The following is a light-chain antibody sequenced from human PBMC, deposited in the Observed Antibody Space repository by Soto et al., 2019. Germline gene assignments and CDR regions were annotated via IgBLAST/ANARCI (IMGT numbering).Light chain of an antibody. J-gene: IGKJ2*01. CDR1: QSVRTS. CDR3: QQYGTAPYT. CDR2: DAS. Sequence: EIVLTQSRGSLSLSPGERASFSCGASQSVRTSLAWYQHKPGLAPRLLIYDASSRATGIPDRFSGSGSGTDFTLTISRLEPEDFALYFCQQYGTAPYTFGQGTKLEIK. V-gene: IGKV3D-20*01.